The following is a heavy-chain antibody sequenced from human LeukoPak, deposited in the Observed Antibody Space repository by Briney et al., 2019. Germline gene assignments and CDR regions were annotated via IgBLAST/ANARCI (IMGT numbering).Heavy chain of an antibody. Sequence: SQTLSLTCIVSGYSISSGYYWDWIRQPPGKGLEWIGSIYHSGSTYYSPSLKSRVTISVDTSKNQFSLKLTSVTAADTALYYCARVHCSGGSCARGGSWFDPWGLGTLVTVSS. J-gene: IGHJ5*02. CDR2: IYHSGST. CDR3: ARVHCSGGSCARGGSWFDP. CDR1: GYSISSGYY. V-gene: IGHV4-38-2*02. D-gene: IGHD2-15*01.